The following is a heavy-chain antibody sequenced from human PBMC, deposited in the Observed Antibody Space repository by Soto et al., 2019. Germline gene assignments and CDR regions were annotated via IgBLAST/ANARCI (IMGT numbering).Heavy chain of an antibody. V-gene: IGHV1-46*03. CDR1: GYTFTTYY. CDR2: VNPSGGGT. Sequence: QVPLVQSGAEVKKPGASVTVSCKASGYTFTTYYIHWVRQATGQGLEWMGVVNPSGGGTIYGQRLQVRGTMTRDTSQSTDYMELGSLRSEDKAVYYCVSGGESSIATHFWGYYCDYWGQVTLVPVSS. D-gene: IGHD6-6*01. CDR3: VSGGESSIATHFWGYYCDY. J-gene: IGHJ4*02.